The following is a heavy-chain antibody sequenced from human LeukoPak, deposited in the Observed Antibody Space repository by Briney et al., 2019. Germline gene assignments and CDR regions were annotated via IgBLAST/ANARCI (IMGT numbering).Heavy chain of an antibody. J-gene: IGHJ4*02. D-gene: IGHD5-12*01. CDR3: AIGPPYGGYSD. V-gene: IGHV3-23*01. CDR1: GFTFTTYA. Sequence: PGGSLRLSCPASGFTFTTYAMTWVRQAPGKGPEWVSSISGSGGRTYYADSLKGRFTISRDNSKNTLYLQMNSLRVEDTAVYYCAIGPPYGGYSDWGQGTLVTVSS. CDR2: ISGSGGRT.